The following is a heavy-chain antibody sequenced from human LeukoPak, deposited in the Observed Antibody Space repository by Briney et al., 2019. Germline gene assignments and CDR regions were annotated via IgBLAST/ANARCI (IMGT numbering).Heavy chain of an antibody. CDR3: ARLLIYCSSTSCHFDY. V-gene: IGHV4-39*01. J-gene: IGHJ4*02. CDR1: GGSFSGYY. D-gene: IGHD2-2*01. CDR2: IYYSGIT. Sequence: SETLSLTCAVYGGSFSGYYWGWIRQPPGKGLEWIGSIYYSGITYYNPSLKSRVTISVDTSNNQFSLKLSSVTAADTAMYYCARLLIYCSSTSCHFDYWGQGTLVTVSS.